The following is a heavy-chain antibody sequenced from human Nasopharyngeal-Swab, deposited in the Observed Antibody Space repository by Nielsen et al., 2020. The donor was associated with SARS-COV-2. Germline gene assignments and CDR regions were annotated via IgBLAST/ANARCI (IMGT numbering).Heavy chain of an antibody. CDR3: ARVLRGVAARPLGFGYYYYYYMDV. D-gene: IGHD6-6*01. CDR2: INHSGST. J-gene: IGHJ6*03. V-gene: IGHV4-34*01. Sequence: GQAAGTGLWLMGEINHSGSTNYNPSLKSRVTISVDTSKNQFSLKLSSVTAADTAVYYCARVLRGVAARPLGFGYYYYYYMDVWGKGTTVTVSS.